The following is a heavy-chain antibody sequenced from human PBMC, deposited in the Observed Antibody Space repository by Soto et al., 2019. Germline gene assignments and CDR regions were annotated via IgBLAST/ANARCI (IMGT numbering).Heavy chain of an antibody. Sequence: SETQSLTCAVYGGSFSGYYWSWIRQPPGKGLEWIGEINHSGSTNYNPSLKSRVTISVDTSKNQFSLKLSSVTAADTAVYYCPRKEVGATTPAWFDPWGQGTLVTVSS. CDR3: PRKEVGATTPAWFDP. D-gene: IGHD1-26*01. CDR2: INHSGST. CDR1: GGSFSGYY. V-gene: IGHV4-34*01. J-gene: IGHJ5*02.